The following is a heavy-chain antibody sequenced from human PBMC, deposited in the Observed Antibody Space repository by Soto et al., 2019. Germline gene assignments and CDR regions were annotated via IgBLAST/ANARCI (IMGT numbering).Heavy chain of an antibody. CDR1: GYTFTGYY. CDR2: INPNSGGT. V-gene: IGHV1-2*04. J-gene: IGHJ4*02. CDR3: ARSGGLDRDFNY. Sequence: ASVKVSCKASGYTFTGYYMHWVRQAPGQGLEWMGWINPNSGGTNYAQKFQGWVTMTRDESTSTAYMQLSSLRSGDTAVYYCARSGGLDRDFNYWGQGSLVTVSS. D-gene: IGHD2-15*01.